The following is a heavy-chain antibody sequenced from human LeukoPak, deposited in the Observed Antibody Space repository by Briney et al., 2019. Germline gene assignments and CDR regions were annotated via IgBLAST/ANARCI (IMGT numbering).Heavy chain of an antibody. CDR3: ARDPSLYCSSTSCPKLDFDY. CDR1: GYTFTSYG. Sequence: ASVKVSCKASGYTFTSYGISWVRQAPGQGLEWMGWISAYNGNTNYAQKLQGRVTMTTDTSTSTAYMELRSLRSDDTAVYYCARDPSLYCSSTSCPKLDFDYWGQGTLVTVSS. V-gene: IGHV1-18*01. D-gene: IGHD2-2*01. CDR2: ISAYNGNT. J-gene: IGHJ4*02.